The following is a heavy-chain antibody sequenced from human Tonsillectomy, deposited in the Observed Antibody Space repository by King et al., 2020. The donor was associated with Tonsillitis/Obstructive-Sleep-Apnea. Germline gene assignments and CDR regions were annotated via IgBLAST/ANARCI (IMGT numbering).Heavy chain of an antibody. CDR3: AGQGDGSSSWRTVEY. D-gene: IGHD6-13*01. CDR2: INPRDSET. CDR1: GYSFTNNW. Sequence: VQLVQSGAEVKKPGESLKISCKASGYSFTNNWIAWVRQMPGKGLECMGIINPRDSETRYSPSFRGQVTMSADKSISTAYLQWSSLEASDTAMYYCAGQGDGSSSWRTVEYWGQGTLVTVSS. V-gene: IGHV5-51*01. J-gene: IGHJ4*02.